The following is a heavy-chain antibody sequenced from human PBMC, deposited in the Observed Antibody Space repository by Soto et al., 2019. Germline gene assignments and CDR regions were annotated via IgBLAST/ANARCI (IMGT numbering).Heavy chain of an antibody. CDR3: ARVAY. J-gene: IGHJ4*02. CDR2: ISSGSSDT. Sequence: PGGALGVSCEASGFTFSRVSINWVRQVPWKGLEWVASISSGSSDTWYADSVKGRFIISRDNAQNSLFLQMNTLRPEDTAMYYCARVAYWGPRTQVAVSS. CDR1: GFTFSRVS. V-gene: IGHV3-21*01.